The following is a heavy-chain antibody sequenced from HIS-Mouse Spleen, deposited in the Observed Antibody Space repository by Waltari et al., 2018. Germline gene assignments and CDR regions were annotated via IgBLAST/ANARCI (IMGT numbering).Heavy chain of an antibody. Sequence: QVQLVQSGAEVKKPGASVKVSCKASGYTFTSYDINWVRQATGQGLEWMGWMHPNSGDTGYAQKFQGRVTMTRNTSIGTAYMELSSLRSEDTTVYYCARGHDYSNYFDYWGQGTLVTVSS. D-gene: IGHD4-4*01. CDR3: ARGHDYSNYFDY. CDR1: GYTFTSYD. J-gene: IGHJ4*02. V-gene: IGHV1-8*01. CDR2: MHPNSGDT.